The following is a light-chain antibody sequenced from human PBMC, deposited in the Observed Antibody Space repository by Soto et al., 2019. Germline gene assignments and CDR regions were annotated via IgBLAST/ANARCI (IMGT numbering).Light chain of an antibody. CDR3: QQYGSSGT. V-gene: IGKV3-11*01. CDR1: QSVRSF. J-gene: IGKJ1*01. Sequence: EIEVTQSPATLSLSPGERATLSCRASQSVRSFFAWYQQKPGQPPRLLIYDASNRATGIPARFTGSGSGTDFTLTISSVEPEDFAVYYCQQYGSSGTFGQGTKVEIK. CDR2: DAS.